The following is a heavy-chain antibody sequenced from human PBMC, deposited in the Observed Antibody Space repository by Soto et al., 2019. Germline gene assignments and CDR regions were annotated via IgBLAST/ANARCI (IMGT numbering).Heavy chain of an antibody. D-gene: IGHD6-19*01. CDR3: AKSHSRGSGCWFIDY. CDR2: ISHDGSNT. V-gene: IGHV3-30*18. J-gene: IGHJ4*02. CDR1: GFTFSAYG. Sequence: QEQLVESGGGVVQPGRSLRLSCAASGFTFSAYGMHWVRQAPGKGLEWVAIISHDGSNTYYADSVKGRFTISRDNSKNTLYLQMNSLSSEDTAVYYCAKSHSRGSGCWFIDYWGQGTRVTVSS.